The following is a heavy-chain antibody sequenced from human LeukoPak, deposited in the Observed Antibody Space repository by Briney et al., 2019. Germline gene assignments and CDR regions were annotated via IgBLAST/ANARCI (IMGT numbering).Heavy chain of an antibody. D-gene: IGHD2-2*02. V-gene: IGHV1-3*01. Sequence: GASVKVSCKASGYTFTSYAVHWVRQAPGQRLECMGWIYAGNGDTEYSQKFQGRVTITRDTSASTAYMELSSLRSEDTAVYYCAAGSSSHYTPNYYMDVWGKGTTVTVSS. CDR2: IYAGNGDT. J-gene: IGHJ6*03. CDR1: GYTFTSYA. CDR3: AAGSSSHYTPNYYMDV.